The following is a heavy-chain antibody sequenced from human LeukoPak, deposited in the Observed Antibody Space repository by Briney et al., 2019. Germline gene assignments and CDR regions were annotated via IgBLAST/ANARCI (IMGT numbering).Heavy chain of an antibody. CDR2: IYYSGST. Sequence: SETLSLTCTVSGGSISSSSYYWGWIRQPPGKGLEWIGSIYYSGSTYYNPSLKSRVTISVDTSKNQFSLKLSSVTAADTAVYYCARESGSGSILDYWGQGTLVTVSS. CDR3: ARESGSGSILDY. D-gene: IGHD3-10*01. CDR1: GGSISSSSYY. J-gene: IGHJ4*02. V-gene: IGHV4-39*07.